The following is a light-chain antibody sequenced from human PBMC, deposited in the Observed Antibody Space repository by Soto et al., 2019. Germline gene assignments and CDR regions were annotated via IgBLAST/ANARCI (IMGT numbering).Light chain of an antibody. V-gene: IGKV1-9*01. Sequence: DIQLTQSPSFLSASVGDRVTITCRASQGISNYLAWYQQKPGKAPQLLVYAASTLQSGVPSRFSGSGSGTEFTLTISSLQPEDFATYCCQQLNSSPFTFGPGTKVDIK. CDR2: AAS. J-gene: IGKJ3*01. CDR3: QQLNSSPFT. CDR1: QGISNY.